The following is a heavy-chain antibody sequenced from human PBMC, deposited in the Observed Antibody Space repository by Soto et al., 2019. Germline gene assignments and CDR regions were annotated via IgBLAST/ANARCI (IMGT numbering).Heavy chain of an antibody. Sequence: GGSLRLSCSASGFNFNIYGMTWVRQAPGKGLEWISDISTLGTTTHYADSVKGRFTISRDNSKNTLYLLMSSLRAEDTAIYYCAKDPQANWFDPWGQGTLVTVSS. V-gene: IGHV3-23*01. CDR3: AKDPQANWFDP. CDR2: ISTLGTTT. CDR1: GFNFNIYG. J-gene: IGHJ5*02.